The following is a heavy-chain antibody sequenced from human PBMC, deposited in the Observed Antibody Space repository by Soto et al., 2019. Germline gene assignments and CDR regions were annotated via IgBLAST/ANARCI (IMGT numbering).Heavy chain of an antibody. Sequence: PSETLSLTCAVYGGSFSGYYWSWIRQPPGKGLEWIGEINHSGSTNYNPSLKSRVTISVDTSKNQFSLKLSSVTAADTAVYYCARHAGGVAAAAFAFDYWGQGTLVTVSS. CDR3: ARHAGGVAAAAFAFDY. J-gene: IGHJ4*02. D-gene: IGHD6-13*01. CDR2: INHSGST. V-gene: IGHV4-34*01. CDR1: GGSFSGYY.